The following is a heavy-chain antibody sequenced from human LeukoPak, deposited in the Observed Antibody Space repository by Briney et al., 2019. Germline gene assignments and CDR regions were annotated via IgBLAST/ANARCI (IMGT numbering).Heavy chain of an antibody. Sequence: SVKVSCKASGGTFSSYAISWVRQAPGQGLEWMGGIIPIFGTANYAQKFQGRVTITADESTSTVYMELSSLRSEDTAVYYCARSYGDYQNRWFDPWGQGTLVTVSS. CDR3: ARSYGDYQNRWFDP. J-gene: IGHJ5*02. CDR2: IIPIFGTA. CDR1: GGTFSSYA. V-gene: IGHV1-69*13. D-gene: IGHD4-17*01.